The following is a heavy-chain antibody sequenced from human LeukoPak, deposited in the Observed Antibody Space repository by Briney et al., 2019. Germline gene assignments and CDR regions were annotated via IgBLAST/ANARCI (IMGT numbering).Heavy chain of an antibody. CDR1: GFTFSSYW. Sequence: GGSLRLSCAASGFTFSSYWMSWVRQAPGKGLEWVANIKQDGSEKYYVDSGKGRFTISRDNAKNSLYLQMNSLRAEDTAVYYCARVSGRLGDNAFDIWGQGTMVTVSS. J-gene: IGHJ3*02. CDR3: ARVSGRLGDNAFDI. D-gene: IGHD2-21*01. CDR2: IKQDGSEK. V-gene: IGHV3-7*01.